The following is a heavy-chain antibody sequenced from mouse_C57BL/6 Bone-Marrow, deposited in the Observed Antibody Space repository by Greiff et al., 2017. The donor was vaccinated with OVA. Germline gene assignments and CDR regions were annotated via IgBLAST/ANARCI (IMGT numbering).Heavy chain of an antibody. CDR3: ARNCGRGYSCLAY. V-gene: IGHV2-2*01. D-gene: IGHD2-3*01. CDR1: GFSLTSYG. CDR2: IWSGGGT. J-gene: IGHJ3*01. Sequence: QVQLQQSGPGLVQPSQSLSITCTVSGFSLTSYGVHWVRQSPGQGLEWLGVIWSGGGTAYYAAFISRLSIGKDNSKSEDFFKMNSLQADDTAIYDCARNCGRGYSCLAYWGQGTLVTVSA.